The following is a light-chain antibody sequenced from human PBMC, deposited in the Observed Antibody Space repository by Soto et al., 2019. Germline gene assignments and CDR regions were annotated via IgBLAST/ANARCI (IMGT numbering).Light chain of an antibody. Sequence: DIQIAHTPSTLSGSVVDRVTITFRASQTISSWLAWYQQKPGKAPKLLIFAASSLQSGVPSRFSGSRSGLDFTLTISSLQPEDFATYYCQQSYSSPPTFGQGTKVDIK. CDR2: AAS. CDR3: QQSYSSPPT. CDR1: QTISSW. V-gene: IGKV1-39*01. J-gene: IGKJ1*01.